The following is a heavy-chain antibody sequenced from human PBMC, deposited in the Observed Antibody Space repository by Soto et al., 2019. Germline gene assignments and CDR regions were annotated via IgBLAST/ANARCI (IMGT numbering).Heavy chain of an antibody. CDR1: GFSLSTGGVG. J-gene: IGHJ6*02. Sequence: QITLKESGPTLVKPTQTLTLTCTFSGFSLSTGGVGVGWIRQPPGKALEWLALIYWDDDKRYSPSLKSRLTVTKDPSKNQVVLTMTNMDPVETATYYCAHSRCGGDCLRSYSSHYYYGMDVWGQGTTVTVSS. D-gene: IGHD2-21*02. CDR3: AHSRCGGDCLRSYSSHYYYGMDV. CDR2: IYWDDDK. V-gene: IGHV2-5*02.